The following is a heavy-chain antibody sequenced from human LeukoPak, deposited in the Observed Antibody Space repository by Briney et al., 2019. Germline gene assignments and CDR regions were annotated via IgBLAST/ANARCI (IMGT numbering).Heavy chain of an antibody. J-gene: IGHJ4*02. CDR1: GFTFDDYA. CDR3: AKDCKSWGTYYYDSSGWYYFGY. Sequence: GGSLRLSCAASGFTFDDYAMHWVRQAPGKGLKWVSHISRYCGSTYYTDSVKGRFTISRDNSKNSLYLQMNSLKAENTALYYFAKDCKSWGTYYYDSSGWYYFGYWGQGTLVTAAS. D-gene: IGHD3-22*01. V-gene: IGHV3-43D*03. CDR2: ISRYCGST.